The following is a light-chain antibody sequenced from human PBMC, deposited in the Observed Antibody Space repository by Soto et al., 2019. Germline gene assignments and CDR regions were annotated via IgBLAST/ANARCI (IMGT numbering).Light chain of an antibody. Sequence: EIGLTQSPATLSLSPGEIATLSCRASQSVSSYLAWYQQKPGQAPRLLIYDASNRATGIPARFSGSGSGTDFTHTNSRLEPEEFAVYNGQQYNNWPDTLGQGTKVEIK. V-gene: IGKV3-11*01. CDR1: QSVSSY. CDR2: DAS. J-gene: IGKJ1*01. CDR3: QQYNNWPDT.